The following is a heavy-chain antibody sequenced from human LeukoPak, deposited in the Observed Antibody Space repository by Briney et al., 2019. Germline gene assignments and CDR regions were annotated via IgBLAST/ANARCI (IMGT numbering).Heavy chain of an antibody. V-gene: IGHV4-39*07. CDR1: GGSISSSSYY. CDR3: ARGGRVATMIYYYYYGMDV. Sequence: PSETLSLTCTVSGGSISSSSYYWGWIRQPPGKGLEWIGSIYYSGSTYYNPSLKSRVTISVDTSKNQFSLKLSSVTAADTAVYYCARGGRVATMIYYYYYGMDVWGQGTTVTVSS. J-gene: IGHJ6*02. D-gene: IGHD5-12*01. CDR2: IYYSGST.